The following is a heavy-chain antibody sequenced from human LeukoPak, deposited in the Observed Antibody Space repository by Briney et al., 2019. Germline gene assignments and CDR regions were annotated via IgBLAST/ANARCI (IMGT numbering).Heavy chain of an antibody. Sequence: GESLKISCKVSGYDFTTHWIGWVCQMPGKGLEWMGIIYPGDSDTKYGPSFQGQVTFSVDKSSSSVYLQWSSLKASDTAIYYCARSFRSTWYPHLDYWGQGTLVTVSS. V-gene: IGHV5-51*01. D-gene: IGHD6-13*01. CDR2: IYPGDSDT. J-gene: IGHJ4*02. CDR1: GYDFTTHW. CDR3: ARSFRSTWYPHLDY.